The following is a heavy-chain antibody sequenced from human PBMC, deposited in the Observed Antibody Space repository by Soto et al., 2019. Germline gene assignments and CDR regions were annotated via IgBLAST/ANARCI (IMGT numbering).Heavy chain of an antibody. D-gene: IGHD6-13*01. V-gene: IGHV1-69*01. CDR2: IIPIFGTA. J-gene: IGHJ4*02. CDR3: AMGSAVLHRRGRYSSSWYRPIFDT. Sequence: QVQLVQSGAEVKKPGSSVKVSCKASGGTFSSYAISWVQQAPGQGLEWMGGIIPIFGTANYAQKYQGRVTLSRDASTGTAYLELGSRGTEDKAVDYCAMGSAVLHRRGRYSSSWYRPIFDTWGQGTLVTFSS. CDR1: GGTFSSYA.